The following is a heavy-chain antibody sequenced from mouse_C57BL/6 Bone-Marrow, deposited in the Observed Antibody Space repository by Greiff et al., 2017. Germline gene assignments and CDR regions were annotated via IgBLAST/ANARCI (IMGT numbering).Heavy chain of an antibody. J-gene: IGHJ4*01. CDR2: LNPSNGGT. D-gene: IGHD2-14*01. CDR1: GYTFTSSW. CDR3: ARFDRRYYYARDY. V-gene: IGHV1-53*01. Sequence: QVQLQQPATAPVKPRASVQLSCKASGYTFTSSWLHWLKQRPGQGLAWMGTLNPSNGGTNYNEKFKSKATLTVDNSSSTAYMQLSSLTSEDSAVYYCARFDRRYYYARDYWGQGTSVTVSS.